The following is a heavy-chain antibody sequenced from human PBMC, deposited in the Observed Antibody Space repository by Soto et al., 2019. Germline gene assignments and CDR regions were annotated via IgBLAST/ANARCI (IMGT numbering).Heavy chain of an antibody. Sequence: QVQLVQSGAEVKKPGSSVKVSCKASGGTFSSYAISWVRQAPGQGLEWMGGIIPIFGTANYAQKFQGRVTITADESTSTAYMELSSLRSEDTAVYYCAREWNRSSWYPSNYYYYYGMDVWGQGTTVTVSS. CDR3: AREWNRSSWYPSNYYYYYGMDV. V-gene: IGHV1-69*01. D-gene: IGHD6-13*01. CDR2: IIPIFGTA. J-gene: IGHJ6*02. CDR1: GGTFSSYA.